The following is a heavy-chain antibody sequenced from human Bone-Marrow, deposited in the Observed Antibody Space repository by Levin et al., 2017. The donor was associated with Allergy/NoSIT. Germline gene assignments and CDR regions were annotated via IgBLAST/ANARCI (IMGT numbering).Heavy chain of an antibody. Sequence: SETLSLTCAISGDSVSSNSAAWNWIRQSPSRGLEWLGRTYYRSKWYNDYAVSVKSRITINPDTSKNQFSLQLNSVTPEDTAVYYCARGFSSDTSIKYQRTVKEDNWFDPWGQGTLVTVSS. CDR2: TYYRSKWYN. D-gene: IGHD2-2*01. CDR1: GDSVSSNSAA. V-gene: IGHV6-1*01. CDR3: ARGFSSDTSIKYQRTVKEDNWFDP. J-gene: IGHJ5*02.